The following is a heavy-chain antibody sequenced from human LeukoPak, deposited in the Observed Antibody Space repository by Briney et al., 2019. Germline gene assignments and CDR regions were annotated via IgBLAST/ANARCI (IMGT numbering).Heavy chain of an antibody. J-gene: IGHJ4*02. Sequence: GGSLRLSCAASGFTFSTYDMHWVRQATGKGLEWVSLIGSAGDTYYLGSVKGRFTISRDNAKNTLYLQMNSLRAEDTAVYYCARGYDFWSGYYGFDYWGQGTLVTVSS. D-gene: IGHD3-3*01. V-gene: IGHV3-13*04. CDR2: IGSAGDT. CDR3: ARGYDFWSGYYGFDY. CDR1: GFTFSTYD.